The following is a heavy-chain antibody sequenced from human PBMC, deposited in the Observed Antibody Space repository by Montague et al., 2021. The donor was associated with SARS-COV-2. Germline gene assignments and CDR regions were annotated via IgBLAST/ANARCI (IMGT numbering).Heavy chain of an antibody. J-gene: IGHJ4*02. CDR1: GGSFGDYH. CDR2: INYGGST. D-gene: IGHD1-1*01. V-gene: IGHV4-34*01. CDR3: ARGAPGY. Sequence: SETLSLTRAVYGGSFGDYHWTWIRQSAGGGLEWIGQINYGGSTKYNPSLRSRVTISIDTSKNQFSLKLTSVTAADTAVYYCARGAPGYWGQGTLVTVSS.